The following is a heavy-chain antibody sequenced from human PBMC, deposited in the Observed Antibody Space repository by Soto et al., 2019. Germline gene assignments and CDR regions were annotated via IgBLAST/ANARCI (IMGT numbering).Heavy chain of an antibody. CDR1: GYTFSNFW. J-gene: IGHJ4*02. CDR3: ARSPRSSPYFDY. V-gene: IGHV5-51*01. D-gene: IGHD6-13*01. Sequence: GEYLKISCQCSGYTFSNFWIGWVRQLPGKGLEWMGIIYPGDHETRYSPSFHGKVTISADKSINTAYLQWNSLEASDTAFYFCARSPRSSPYFDYWGQGARGTVSS. CDR2: IYPGDHET.